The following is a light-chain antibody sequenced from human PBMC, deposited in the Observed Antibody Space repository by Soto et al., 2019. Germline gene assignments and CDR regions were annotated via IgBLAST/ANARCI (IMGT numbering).Light chain of an antibody. J-gene: IGKJ1*01. CDR1: QSVSSY. CDR3: QQYNNWPPDRT. CDR2: DAS. V-gene: IGKV3-11*01. Sequence: EIVLTQSPVTLSLSPGERATLSCRASQSVSSYLAWYQQKPGQAPRLLIYDASNRATGIPARFSGSGSGTDFTLTISSLDPEDFAIYFCQQYNNWPPDRTFGQGTKVEIK.